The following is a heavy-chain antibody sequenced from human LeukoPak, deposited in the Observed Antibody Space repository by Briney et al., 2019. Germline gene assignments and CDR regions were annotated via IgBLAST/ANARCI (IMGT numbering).Heavy chain of an antibody. D-gene: IGHD2-15*01. CDR3: SREGSESGDA. J-gene: IGHJ5*02. Sequence: GGSLRLSCAASGFNFTIYGMHWVRQAPGQGLEWVSSINTESTNIYYTDSVKGSFTIARDTAMNSLYLQMNSLIPEDTAVYYCSREGSESGDAWGQGTLVTVSS. CDR1: GFNFTIYG. CDR2: INTESTNI. V-gene: IGHV3-21*01.